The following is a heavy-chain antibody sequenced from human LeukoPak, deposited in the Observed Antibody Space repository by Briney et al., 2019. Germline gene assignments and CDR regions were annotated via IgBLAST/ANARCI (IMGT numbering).Heavy chain of an antibody. Sequence: SETLSLTCSVSGGSTSSDYWSWIRQSPGKGLEWVGYVYTSGDTGKNPSLKSRVTILLDTSKNQCSLKLTSVSAADTAVYYCARLKLGAYFDLWGRGTLVTVSS. V-gene: IGHV4-4*08. D-gene: IGHD3-16*01. J-gene: IGHJ2*01. CDR2: VYTSGDT. CDR1: GGSTSSDY. CDR3: ARLKLGAYFDL.